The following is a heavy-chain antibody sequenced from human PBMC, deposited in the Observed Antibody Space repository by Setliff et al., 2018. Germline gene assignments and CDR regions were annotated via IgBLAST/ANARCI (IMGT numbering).Heavy chain of an antibody. D-gene: IGHD3-22*01. CDR3: VRGPGPSVVVAIPFDH. CDR2: ISPVYGIA. Sequence: ASVKVSCKTSGYAFITFGMSWVRQAPRQGLEWMGWISPVYGIANYARKFQGRVTMTADISTTTAYLELTSLRYDDTAVYYCVRGPGPSVVVAIPFDHWGQGSLVTVSS. J-gene: IGHJ4*02. CDR1: GYAFITFG. V-gene: IGHV1-18*01.